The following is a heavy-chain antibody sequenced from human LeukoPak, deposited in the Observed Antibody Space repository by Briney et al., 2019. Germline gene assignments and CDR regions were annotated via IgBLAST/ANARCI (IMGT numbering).Heavy chain of an antibody. Sequence: GGSLRLSCAASGFTFSSYWMSWVRRALGKGLEWVANIKGDGSAKYYVDSVKGRFTITRDNAKSSLFLQMSSLRAEDTAVYYCARLVLSRTWFGGFWGQGTLVTVSS. V-gene: IGHV3-7*01. J-gene: IGHJ4*02. CDR1: GFTFSSYW. CDR3: ARLVLSRTWFGGF. CDR2: IKGDGSAK. D-gene: IGHD3-10*01.